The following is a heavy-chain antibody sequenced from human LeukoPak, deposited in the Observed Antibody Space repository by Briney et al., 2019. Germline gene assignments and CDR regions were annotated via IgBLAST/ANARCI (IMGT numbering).Heavy chain of an antibody. CDR2: IYYSGST. CDR1: GGSISSSSYY. D-gene: IGHD3-3*01. V-gene: IGHV4-39*01. CDR3: TRSGYYRSWFDP. Sequence: SETLSLTCTVSGGSISSSSYYWGWIRQPPGKGLEWIGSIYYSGSTYYNPSLKSRVTISVDTSKNQFSLNLTSVTAADTAVYYCTRSGYYRSWFDPWGRGTLVIVSS. J-gene: IGHJ5*02.